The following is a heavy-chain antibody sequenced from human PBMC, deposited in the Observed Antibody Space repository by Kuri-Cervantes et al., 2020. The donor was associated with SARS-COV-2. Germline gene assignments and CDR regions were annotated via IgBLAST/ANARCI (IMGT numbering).Heavy chain of an antibody. D-gene: IGHD3-22*01. V-gene: IGHV3-48*03. Sequence: GESLKISCAASGFTFSSYAMSWVRQAPGKGLEWVSAISSSGSTIYYADSVKGRFTISRDNAKNSLYLQMNSLRAEDTAVYYCAREVTVVVNKYYYYYYGMDVWGQGTTVTVSS. CDR2: ISSSGSTI. J-gene: IGHJ6*02. CDR3: AREVTVVVNKYYYYYYGMDV. CDR1: GFTFSSYA.